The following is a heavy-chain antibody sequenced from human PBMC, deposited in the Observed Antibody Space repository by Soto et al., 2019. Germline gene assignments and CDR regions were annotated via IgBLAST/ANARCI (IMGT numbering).Heavy chain of an antibody. CDR3: AKGYYPPGGSCDACWYFDL. D-gene: IGHD2-15*01. Sequence: EVQLLESGGGLVQPGGSLRLSCAASGFTFSSYAMSWVRQAPGKGLEWVSAIRGSGGSTYYADSVKGRFTISRDNSKNTLYLQMNSLRAEDTAVYYCAKGYYPPGGSCDACWYFDLWGRGTLVTVSS. CDR2: IRGSGGST. V-gene: IGHV3-23*01. CDR1: GFTFSSYA. J-gene: IGHJ2*01.